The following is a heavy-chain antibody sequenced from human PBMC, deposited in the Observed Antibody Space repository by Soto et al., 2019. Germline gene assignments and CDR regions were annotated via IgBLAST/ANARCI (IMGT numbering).Heavy chain of an antibody. D-gene: IGHD2-2*01. J-gene: IGHJ6*02. CDR3: ARYCISTSCYVWPRGYYYGMDV. Sequence: SETLSLTCTVSGDSISKYYWSWIRQPPGKGLEWIGYSYNNGGTKYNPSLGSRVTISVDTSENHFFLKLSSVTAADTAVYYCARYCISTSCYVWPRGYYYGMDVWGQGTTVTVSS. CDR1: GDSISKYY. CDR2: SYNNGGT. V-gene: IGHV4-59*01.